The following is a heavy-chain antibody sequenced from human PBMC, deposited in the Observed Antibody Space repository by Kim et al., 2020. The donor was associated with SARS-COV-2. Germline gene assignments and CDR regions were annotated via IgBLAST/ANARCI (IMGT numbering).Heavy chain of an antibody. D-gene: IGHD3-10*01. Sequence: SVKVSCKASGGTFSSYAISWVRQAPGQGLEWMGRIIPIRGIANYAQKFQGRVTITADKSTSTAYMELSSLRSEDTAVYYCARDEGYYYGSGSPSGQNYYYGMDVWGQGTTVTVSS. J-gene: IGHJ6*02. V-gene: IGHV1-69*04. CDR2: IIPIRGIA. CDR3: ARDEGYYYGSGSPSGQNYYYGMDV. CDR1: GGTFSSYA.